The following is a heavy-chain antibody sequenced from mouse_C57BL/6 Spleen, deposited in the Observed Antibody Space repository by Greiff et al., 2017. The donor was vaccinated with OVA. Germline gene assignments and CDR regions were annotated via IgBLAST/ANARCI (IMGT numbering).Heavy chain of an antibody. D-gene: IGHD1-1*01. V-gene: IGHV1-19*01. CDR1: GYTFTDYY. CDR2: INPCNGGT. J-gene: IGHJ1*03. Sequence: EVKLVESGPVLVKPGASVKLSCKASGYTFTDYYMNWVKQSHGKSLEWIGVINPCNGGTSYNQKFKGKATLTVDKSSSTAYMELNSLTSEDAAVYYCANYGSSSDVWGTGTTVTVSS. CDR3: ANYGSSSDV.